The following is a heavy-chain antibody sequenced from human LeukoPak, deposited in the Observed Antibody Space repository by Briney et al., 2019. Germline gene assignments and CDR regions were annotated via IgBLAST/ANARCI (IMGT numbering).Heavy chain of an antibody. CDR2: IYPGDSDT. Sequence: GESLKISCKGSGYSFTSYWIGWVRQMPGKGLEWMGIIYPGDSDTRYSPSFQGQVTISADKSISTAYLQWSSLKASDTAMYYCARARTRRATSIGVFDYWGQGTLVTVSS. CDR1: GYSFTSYW. D-gene: IGHD1-26*01. V-gene: IGHV5-51*01. J-gene: IGHJ4*02. CDR3: ARARTRRATSIGVFDY.